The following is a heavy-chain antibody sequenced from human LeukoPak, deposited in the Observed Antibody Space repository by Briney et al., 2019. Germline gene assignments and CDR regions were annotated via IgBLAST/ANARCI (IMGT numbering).Heavy chain of an antibody. CDR2: FDPEDGET. CDR3: ARDRGLRFLEWLSYYYGMDV. CDR1: GYTLTELS. D-gene: IGHD3-3*01. V-gene: IGHV1-24*01. J-gene: IGHJ6*02. Sequence: GASVKVSCKVSGYTLTELSMHWVRQAPGKGLEWMGGFDPEDGETIYAQKFQGRVTMTEDTSTDTAYMELSSLRSEDTAVYYCARDRGLRFLEWLSYYYGMDVWGQGTTVTVSS.